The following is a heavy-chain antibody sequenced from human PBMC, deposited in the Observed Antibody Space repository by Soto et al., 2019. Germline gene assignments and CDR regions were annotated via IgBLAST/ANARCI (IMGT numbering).Heavy chain of an antibody. CDR1: GYTFTSYG. Sequence: ASVKVSCKASGYTFTSYGISWVRQAPGQGLEWMGWISAYNGNTNYAQKLQGRVTMTTDTSTSTAYMELRSLRSDDTAVYYCARAPRRGYSYTETDYWGQGTLVTVSS. J-gene: IGHJ4*02. CDR2: ISAYNGNT. D-gene: IGHD5-18*01. CDR3: ARAPRRGYSYTETDY. V-gene: IGHV1-18*01.